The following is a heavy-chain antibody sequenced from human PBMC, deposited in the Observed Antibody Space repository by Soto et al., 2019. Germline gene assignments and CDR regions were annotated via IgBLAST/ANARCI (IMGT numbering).Heavy chain of an antibody. CDR1: GVTFSTYV. D-gene: IGHD6-13*01. V-gene: IGHV1-69*01. J-gene: IGHJ4*02. Sequence: QVQLVQSGAEVKKPGSSVKVSCKPSGVTFSTYVINWVRQAPGQGLEWMGCIIPIFGTPNYAQKFQDRVTITADESTSTAYMELRSLRSEDTAVYYCALSSTSDYWGQGTLVTVSS. CDR2: IIPIFGTP. CDR3: ALSSTSDY.